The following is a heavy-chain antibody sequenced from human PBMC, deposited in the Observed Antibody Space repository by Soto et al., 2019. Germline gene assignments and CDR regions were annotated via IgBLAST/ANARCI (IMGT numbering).Heavy chain of an antibody. J-gene: IGHJ5*02. CDR2: ISNYNGDT. CDR3: ATGDSTGSPTGWFDP. V-gene: IGHV1-18*04. D-gene: IGHD6-19*01. Sequence: QVQLVQSGAEVKKPGASVQVSCKASGYTCTRYSINWVRQAPGQGLEWVGWISNYNGDTKYAQKFQGRFTLTTDTSTTTTYMDLRSLTSDDTAVYFCATGDSTGSPTGWFDPWGHGTLVTVSS. CDR1: GYTCTRYS.